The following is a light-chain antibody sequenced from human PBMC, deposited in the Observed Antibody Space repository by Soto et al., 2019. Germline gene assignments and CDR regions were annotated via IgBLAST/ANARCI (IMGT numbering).Light chain of an antibody. V-gene: IGKV3D-20*02. CDR2: GTS. CDR3: QQRSKWPLT. Sequence: EMVMTQSPGTLSLSPGERATLSCRASQTVRNNYLAWYQQKPGQAPRLLLYGTSSRATGIPDRFSGSVSGTDFTLTISSLEPEDFAVYYCQQRSKWPLTFGGGTKVDIK. CDR1: QTVRNNY. J-gene: IGKJ4*01.